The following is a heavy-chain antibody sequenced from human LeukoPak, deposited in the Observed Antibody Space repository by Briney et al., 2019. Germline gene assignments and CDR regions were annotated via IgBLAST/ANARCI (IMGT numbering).Heavy chain of an antibody. V-gene: IGHV3-15*01. CDR2: IKSTADGGTT. D-gene: IGHD6-13*01. J-gene: IGHJ4*02. CDR3: TTGYSSTWHDGY. Sequence: GGSLRLSCAASGFTFSNAWMNWVRQAPGKGLEWVGRIKSTADGGTTDYAAVVKGRFTISRDDSKNTLYVQMNNLKTEDTAIYYCTTGYSSTWHDGYLGQGTLVTVSS. CDR1: GFTFSNAW.